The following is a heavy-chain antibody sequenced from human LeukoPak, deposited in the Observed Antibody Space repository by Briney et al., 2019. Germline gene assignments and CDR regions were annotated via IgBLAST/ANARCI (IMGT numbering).Heavy chain of an antibody. CDR2: IRSSTSTI. D-gene: IGHD3-22*01. CDR3: ASDSGTYFDSTGEWFAP. J-gene: IGHJ5*02. CDR1: GFTFSDYY. Sequence: PGGSLRLSCAASGFTFSDYYMSWIRQAPGKGLEWIAFIRSSTSTIYYADSVNGRFTISRDHAKNSLFLEMNSLTATDTAVYYCASDSGTYFDSTGEWFAPWGQGTLVTVSS. V-gene: IGHV3-11*01.